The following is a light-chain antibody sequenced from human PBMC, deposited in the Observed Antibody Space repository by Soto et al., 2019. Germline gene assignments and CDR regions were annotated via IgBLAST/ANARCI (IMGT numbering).Light chain of an antibody. CDR1: TGAVTSGHY. J-gene: IGLJ3*02. CDR3: LLSYSGARPWV. Sequence: QAVVTQEPSLTVSPGGTVTLTCGSSTGAVTSGHYPYWFQQKPGQAPRTLIYDTSNKHSWTPARFSGSLLGGKAALTLSGAQPEDEAEYYCLLSYSGARPWVFGGGTKLTDL. CDR2: DTS. V-gene: IGLV7-46*01.